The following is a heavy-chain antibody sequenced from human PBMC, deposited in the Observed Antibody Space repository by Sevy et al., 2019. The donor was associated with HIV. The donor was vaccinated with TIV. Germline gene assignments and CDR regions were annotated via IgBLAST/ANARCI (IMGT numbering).Heavy chain of an antibody. CDR3: ARDLPPSATTVAHFDH. CDR1: GFTFSSYE. D-gene: IGHD4-17*01. J-gene: IGHJ4*02. CDR2: ISNSGTTI. V-gene: IGHV3-48*03. Sequence: GGSLRLSCAASGFTFSSYEMNWVRQAPGKGLEWVSYISNSGTTISYSDSVRGRFTISRDNARNSLYLQMNSLRGEDRAVYYCARDLPPSATTVAHFDHWGQGTLVTVSS.